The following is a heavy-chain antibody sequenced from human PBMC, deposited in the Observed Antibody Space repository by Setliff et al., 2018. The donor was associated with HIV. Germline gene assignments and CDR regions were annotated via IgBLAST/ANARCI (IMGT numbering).Heavy chain of an antibody. V-gene: IGHV4-34*01. J-gene: IGHJ3*02. CDR1: GGSFSGYY. CDR3: ARESLNLWELSSNPDASDI. CDR2: INHSGST. Sequence: SETLSLTCAVYGGSFSGYYWSWIRQPPGKGLEWIGEINHSGSTNYNLSLKSRVIISLDTSNNHLSLKLRSVTAADTAVYYCARESLNLWELSSNPDASDIWGQGTMVTVSS. D-gene: IGHD3-16*02.